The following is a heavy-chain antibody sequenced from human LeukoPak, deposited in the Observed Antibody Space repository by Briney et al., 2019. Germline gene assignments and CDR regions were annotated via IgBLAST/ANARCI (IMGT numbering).Heavy chain of an antibody. Sequence: GGSLRLSCAASGFTFSSYSMHWVRQAPGKGLEWVSSISTSSSYIYYADSVKGRFTISRDNAKKSLYLHMNSLRAEDTAVYYCARVLRYCSGGNCYSGGLGYMDVWGKGTTVTISS. CDR3: ARVLRYCSGGNCYSGGLGYMDV. D-gene: IGHD2-15*01. CDR2: ISTSSSYI. V-gene: IGHV3-21*04. CDR1: GFTFSSYS. J-gene: IGHJ6*03.